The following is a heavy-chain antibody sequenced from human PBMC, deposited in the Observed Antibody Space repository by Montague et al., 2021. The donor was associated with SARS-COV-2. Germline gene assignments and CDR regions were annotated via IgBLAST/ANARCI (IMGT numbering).Heavy chain of an antibody. CDR2: IYFSGTT. CDR3: AREGFCRDGNCDEYIWFDP. CDR1: GGSISSYY. V-gene: IGHV4-59*01. Sequence: SETRSLTCTVSGGSISSYYWSWIRQPPGKGLEWIGTIYFSGTTNYSPSFRSRVTISSDTSRNQFSLKLSSVTVVDTAVYYCAREGFCRDGNCDEYIWFDPWGQGTLVTVSS. J-gene: IGHJ5*02. D-gene: IGHD2-15*01.